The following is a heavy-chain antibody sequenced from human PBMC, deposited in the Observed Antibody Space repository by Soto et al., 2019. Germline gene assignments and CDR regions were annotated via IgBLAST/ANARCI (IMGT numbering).Heavy chain of an antibody. V-gene: IGHV4-59*12. CDR1: GGSISSSY. CDR2: IYHSGST. J-gene: IGHJ5*02. CDR3: ASLGGTTDYNWFDP. D-gene: IGHD2-15*01. Sequence: DTLSLTCSLSGGSISSSYWSWIRQPPGKGLEWIGYIYHSGSTNYNPSLKSRVTISVDTSKNQFSLKLSSVTAADTAVYYCASLGGTTDYNWFDPWGQGTLVTVSS.